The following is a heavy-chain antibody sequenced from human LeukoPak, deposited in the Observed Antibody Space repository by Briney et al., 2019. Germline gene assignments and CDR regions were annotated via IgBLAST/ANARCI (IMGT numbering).Heavy chain of an antibody. CDR1: GFTFSSYA. CDR3: AREDIYYYGSGSYYNPPRWCMDV. CDR2: ISSSGSTI. V-gene: IGHV3-48*03. Sequence: PGASLRLSCAASGFTFSSYAMSWVRQAPGKGLEWVSYISSSGSTIYYADSVKGRFTISRDNAKNSLYLQMNSLRAEDTAVYYCAREDIYYYGSGSYYNPPRWCMDVWGKGTTVTVSS. D-gene: IGHD3-10*01. J-gene: IGHJ6*04.